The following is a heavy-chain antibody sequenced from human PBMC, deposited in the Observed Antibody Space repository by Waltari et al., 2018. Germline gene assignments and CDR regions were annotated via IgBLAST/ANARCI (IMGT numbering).Heavy chain of an antibody. V-gene: IGHV3-48*04. CDR2: ISSSSSTI. CDR3: ASGLYYYMDV. CDR1: GFTFSSYS. J-gene: IGHJ6*03. Sequence: EVQLVESGGGLVQPGGSLRLSCAASGFTFSSYSMNWVRQAPGKGVELVSYISSSSSTIYYADSVKGRFTISRDNAKNSLYLQMNSLRAEDTAVYYCASGLYYYMDVWGKGTTVTVSS.